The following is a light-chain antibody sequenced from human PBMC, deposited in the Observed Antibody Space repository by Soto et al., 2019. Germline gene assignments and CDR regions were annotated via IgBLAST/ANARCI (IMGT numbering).Light chain of an antibody. J-gene: IGKJ4*01. CDR3: QQRSNWPRRALT. CDR2: DAS. V-gene: IGKV3-11*01. CDR1: QSVSSY. Sequence: EIVLTQSPATLSLSPGERATLSCRASQSVSSYLAWYQQKPGQAPRLLIYDASNRATGIPARFSGSGSGTDFTLTTSSLEPEDFAVYYCQQRSNWPRRALTFGGGTKVEIK.